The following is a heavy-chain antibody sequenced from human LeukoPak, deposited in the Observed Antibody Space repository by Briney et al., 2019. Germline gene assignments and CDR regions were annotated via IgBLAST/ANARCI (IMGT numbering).Heavy chain of an antibody. D-gene: IGHD5-24*01. CDR1: GFTFSSYW. CDR2: IKQDGSEK. Sequence: GGSLRLSCAASGFTFSSYWMSWVRQAPGKGLEWVANIKQDGSEKYYVDSVKGRFTISRDNAKNSLYLQMNSLRAEDTAVYYCARDGRWLQNWTDYWGQGTLVTVSS. J-gene: IGHJ4*02. V-gene: IGHV3-7*01. CDR3: ARDGRWLQNWTDY.